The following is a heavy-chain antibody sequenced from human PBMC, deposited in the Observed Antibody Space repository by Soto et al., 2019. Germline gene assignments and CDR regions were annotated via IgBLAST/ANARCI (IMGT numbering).Heavy chain of an antibody. CDR1: GGSISSYY. J-gene: IGHJ4*02. V-gene: IGHV4-59*08. CDR2: IYYSGST. D-gene: IGHD7-27*01. CDR3: ARRWGRTFDY. Sequence: PDTPSVICTVSGGSISSYYWSWIRQPPRKGLEWIGYIYYSGSTNYNPSLKSRVTISVDTSKNQFSLKLSSVTAADSAVYYCARRWGRTFDYWGQGTLVTVSS.